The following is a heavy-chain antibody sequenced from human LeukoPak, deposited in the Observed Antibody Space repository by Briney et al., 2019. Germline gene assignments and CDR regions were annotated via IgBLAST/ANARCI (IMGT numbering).Heavy chain of an antibody. J-gene: IGHJ4*02. Sequence: SETLSLTCAVYGGSFSGYYWSWIRQPPGKGLEWIGEINHSGSTNYNPSLKSRVTISVDTSKNQFSLKLSSVTAADTAVYYCASSRDFFFDYWGQGALVTVLS. CDR1: GGSFSGYY. D-gene: IGHD5-24*01. V-gene: IGHV4-34*01. CDR2: INHSGST. CDR3: ASSRDFFFDY.